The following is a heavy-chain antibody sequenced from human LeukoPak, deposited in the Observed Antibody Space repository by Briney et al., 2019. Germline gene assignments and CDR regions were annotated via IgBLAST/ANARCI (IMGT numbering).Heavy chain of an antibody. Sequence: PGGSLRLSCAASGFTFSDYYMSWTRQAPGKGLEWVSYISSSGSTIYYADSVKGRFTISRDNAKTSLYLQMNSLRAEDTAVYYWASSNRRHSGSYYYWGQGTLVTVSS. J-gene: IGHJ4*02. CDR2: ISSSGSTI. D-gene: IGHD3-10*01. CDR3: ASSNRRHSGSYYY. V-gene: IGHV3-11*01. CDR1: GFTFSDYY.